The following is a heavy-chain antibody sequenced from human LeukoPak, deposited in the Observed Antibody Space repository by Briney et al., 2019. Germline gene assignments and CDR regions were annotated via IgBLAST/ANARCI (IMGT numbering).Heavy chain of an antibody. CDR1: GVSISSGSYY. V-gene: IGHV4-61*02. J-gene: IGHJ3*02. Sequence: SETLSLTCTVSGVSISSGSYYWSWIRQPAGKGLEWIGRIYTSGSTNYNPSLKSRVTISVDTSKNQFSLKLSSVTAADTAVYYCARGWVDDAFDIWGQGTMVTVSS. D-gene: IGHD2-15*01. CDR2: IYTSGST. CDR3: ARGWVDDAFDI.